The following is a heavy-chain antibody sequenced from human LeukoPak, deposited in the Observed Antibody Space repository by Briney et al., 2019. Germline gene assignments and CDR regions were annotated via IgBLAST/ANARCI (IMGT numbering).Heavy chain of an antibody. D-gene: IGHD4-11*01. V-gene: IGHV7-4-1*02. CDR2: INTNTGNP. Sequence: ASVTVSCKASGYTFTSYAMNWVRQAPGQGLEWMGWINTNTGNPTYAQGFTGRFVFSLDTSVSTAYLQISSLKAEDTAVYYRARATTVTTHDNWFDPWGQGTLVTVSS. CDR1: GYTFTSYA. J-gene: IGHJ5*02. CDR3: ARATTVTTHDNWFDP.